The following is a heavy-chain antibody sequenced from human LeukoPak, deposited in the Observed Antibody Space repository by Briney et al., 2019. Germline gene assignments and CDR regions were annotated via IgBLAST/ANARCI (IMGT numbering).Heavy chain of an antibody. Sequence: GGSLRLSCVGPGFTLSSYAMSWVRQAPGKGLEWVAAISDSGGSTYYADSVKGRFTISRDNSKNTVYLQMNSLRAEDTAVYYCAKGSSGGRPYYFDYWGQGTLVTVSS. CDR2: ISDSGGST. J-gene: IGHJ4*02. CDR1: GFTLSSYA. V-gene: IGHV3-23*01. D-gene: IGHD6-6*01. CDR3: AKGSSGGRPYYFDY.